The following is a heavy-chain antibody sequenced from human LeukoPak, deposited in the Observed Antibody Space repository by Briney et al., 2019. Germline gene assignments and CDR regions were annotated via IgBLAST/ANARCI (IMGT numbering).Heavy chain of an antibody. CDR1: GYTFTGYY. CDR3: ARAPPVRGVANWFDP. CDR2: INPNSGGT. D-gene: IGHD3-10*01. Sequence: GASVKVSCKACGYTFTGYYMHWVRQAPGQGLEWMGWINPNSGGTNYAQKFQGRVTMTRDTSISTAYMELSRLRSDDTAVYYCARAPPVRGVANWFDPWGQGTLVTVSS. V-gene: IGHV1-2*02. J-gene: IGHJ5*02.